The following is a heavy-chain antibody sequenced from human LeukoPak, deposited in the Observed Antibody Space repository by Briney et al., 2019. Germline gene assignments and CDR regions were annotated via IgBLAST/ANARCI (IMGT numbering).Heavy chain of an antibody. J-gene: IGHJ4*02. CDR2: IFLDDPQI. V-gene: IGHV5-51*01. CDR3: ATSTYSVAAHIDY. D-gene: IGHD2-21*01. Sequence: GESLNISCKESDHTLNIYWIAWVRQMPVRGLECMGTIFLDDPQIEHNPSFQGQITISADKSVKTAYLQWDSLQTSDTALYYCATSTYSVAAHIDYWGQGTPVTVST. CDR1: DHTLNIYW.